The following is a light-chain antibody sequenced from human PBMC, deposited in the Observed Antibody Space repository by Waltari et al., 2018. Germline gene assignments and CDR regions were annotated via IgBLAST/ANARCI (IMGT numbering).Light chain of an antibody. Sequence: DIQMTQSPSSLSASVGDRVTIRCRASQGIRNDLTWYQQKPGKAPKRLIYSAITLQSGVPSRFSGSGSGTEFTLTISNLQPEDFATYYCVQHNSPWTFGQGTKVEI. CDR1: QGIRND. CDR2: SAI. V-gene: IGKV1-17*02. J-gene: IGKJ1*01. CDR3: VQHNSPWT.